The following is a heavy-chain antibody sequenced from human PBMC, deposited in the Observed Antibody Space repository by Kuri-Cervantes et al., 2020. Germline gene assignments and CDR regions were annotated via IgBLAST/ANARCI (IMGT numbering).Heavy chain of an antibody. J-gene: IGHJ6*04. Sequence: ASVKVSCKASGYTFTSYAMHWVRQAPGQRLEWMGWINAGNGNTKYSQKFQGRVTITRDTSASTAYMELSSLRSEDTAVYYCARGAQNLIGPGIAAAGPPDVWGKGTTVTVSS. CDR1: GYTFTSYA. CDR2: INAGNGNT. D-gene: IGHD6-13*01. CDR3: ARGAQNLIGPGIAAAGPPDV. V-gene: IGHV1-3*01.